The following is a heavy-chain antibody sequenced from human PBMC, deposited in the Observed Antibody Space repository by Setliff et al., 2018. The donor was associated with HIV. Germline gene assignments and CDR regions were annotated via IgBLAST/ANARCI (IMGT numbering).Heavy chain of an antibody. D-gene: IGHD1-26*01. V-gene: IGHV3-48*04. Sequence: GESLKISCAASGFTFSSYGMTWVRQAPGKGLEWVSYISGSSTTIYYADSVKGRFTISRDNAKNSLFLQMNTLRAEDTAVYYCARDQWVGATADYYYYMDVWGKGTTVTVSS. CDR3: ARDQWVGATADYYYYMDV. J-gene: IGHJ6*03. CDR2: ISGSSTTI. CDR1: GFTFSSYG.